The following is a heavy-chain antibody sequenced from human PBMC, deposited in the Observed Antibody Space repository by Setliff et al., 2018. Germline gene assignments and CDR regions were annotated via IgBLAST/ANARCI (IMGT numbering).Heavy chain of an antibody. CDR3: ARFCGGGSCPDY. J-gene: IGHJ4*02. CDR1: GGSLTSHY. CDR2: ISYIERP. D-gene: IGHD2-15*01. V-gene: IGHV4-59*11. Sequence: SETLSLTCSVSGGSLTSHYWTWIRQPPGKGLEWIGVISYIERPHYNPSLQSRVTIAMETSNSQVSLTLTSVTAVDSAMYYCARFCGGGSCPDYWGQGTLVTVSS.